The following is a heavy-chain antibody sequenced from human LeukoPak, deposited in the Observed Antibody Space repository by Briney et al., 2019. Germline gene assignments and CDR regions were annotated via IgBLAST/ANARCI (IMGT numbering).Heavy chain of an antibody. CDR1: GFTFSSYE. J-gene: IGHJ4*02. CDR2: ISSSGSTI. CDR3: ARESYRGGYYFDY. D-gene: IGHD3-22*01. Sequence: GGSLRLSCAASGFTFSSYEMNWVRRAPGKGLEWVSYISSSGSTIYYADSVKGRFTISRDNAKNSLYLQMNSLRAEDTAVYYCARESYRGGYYFDYWGQGTLVTVSS. V-gene: IGHV3-48*03.